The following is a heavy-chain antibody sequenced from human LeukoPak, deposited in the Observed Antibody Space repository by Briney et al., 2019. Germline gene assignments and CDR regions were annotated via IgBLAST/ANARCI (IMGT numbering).Heavy chain of an antibody. Sequence: PGRSLRLSCVASGFTFNNYGMHWVRQAPGKGLDWVAVISYDGSNKYYADSVQDRFTISRDNSKNTLYLQMNSLRVDDTAVYYCTKGVLGGTQSVSAGLDSWGQGTLVTVSS. CDR2: ISYDGSNK. CDR1: GFTFNNYG. D-gene: IGHD3-16*01. CDR3: TKGVLGGTQSVSAGLDS. V-gene: IGHV3-30*18. J-gene: IGHJ4*02.